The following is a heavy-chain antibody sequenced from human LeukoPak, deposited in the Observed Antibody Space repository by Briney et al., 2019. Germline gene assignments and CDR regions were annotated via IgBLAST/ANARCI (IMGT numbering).Heavy chain of an antibody. Sequence: SVKVSCKASGSSFSSYSVSWVRQAPGQGLEWMGGIMPLFRTTDYAQKFQGRLTITADESTSTVYMELSSLRSDDTAVYYCARGTSGVWGQGTLVTVSS. CDR2: IMPLFRTT. V-gene: IGHV1-69*01. CDR3: ARGTSGV. D-gene: IGHD7-27*01. CDR1: GSSFSSYS. J-gene: IGHJ4*02.